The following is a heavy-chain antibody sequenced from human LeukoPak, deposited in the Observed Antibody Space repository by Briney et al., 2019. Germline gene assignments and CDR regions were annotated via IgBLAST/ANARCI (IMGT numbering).Heavy chain of an antibody. CDR1: GFTFSNFW. CDR3: ARGDDFSGDH. V-gene: IGHV3-7*04. CDR2: IHPEGNEK. J-gene: IGHJ4*02. D-gene: IGHD1-1*01. Sequence: GGSLRLSCAVSGFTFSNFWMSWVRQAPGRGLEWVANIHPEGNEKYHVESVKGRFTISRDNAKNSLFLQMTGLRVEDTAVYYCARGDDFSGDHWGQGTLVTVSS.